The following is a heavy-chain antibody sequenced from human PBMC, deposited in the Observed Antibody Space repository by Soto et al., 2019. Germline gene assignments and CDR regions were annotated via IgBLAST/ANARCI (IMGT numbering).Heavy chain of an antibody. J-gene: IGHJ6*02. Sequence: PLLPLSLSCTVSCGSISSVDYYRSFIRQPPGKGLEWIGYIYYSGSTYYNPSLKSRVTISVDTSKNQFSLKLSSVTAADTAVYYCASHDYAHYGMDVWGQGTTVTVSS. CDR3: ASHDYAHYGMDV. CDR2: IYYSGST. CDR1: CGSISSVDYY. V-gene: IGHV4-30-4*01. D-gene: IGHD3-16*01.